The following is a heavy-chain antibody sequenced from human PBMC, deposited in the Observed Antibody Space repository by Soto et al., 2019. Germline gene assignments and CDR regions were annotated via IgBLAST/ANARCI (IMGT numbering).Heavy chain of an antibody. D-gene: IGHD6-13*01. V-gene: IGHV4-30-4*01. CDR2: IYYSGST. Sequence: QVQLQESGPGLVKPSQTLSLTCTVSGGSISSGDYYWSWIRQPPGKGLEWIGYIYYSGSTYYNPSLKSRVTISVDTSKNQFSLKLSSVTAADTAVYYCARGGGYSSSWYGGNDAFDIWGQGTMVTVSS. J-gene: IGHJ3*02. CDR1: GGSISSGDYY. CDR3: ARGGGYSSSWYGGNDAFDI.